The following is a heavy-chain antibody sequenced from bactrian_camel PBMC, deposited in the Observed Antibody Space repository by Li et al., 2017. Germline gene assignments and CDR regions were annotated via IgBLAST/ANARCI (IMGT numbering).Heavy chain of an antibody. CDR3: AADSLENTCKSEYNQFEY. Sequence: QLVESGGGLVQPGGSLRLSCAASGFTFRSYWMYWVRQAPGKGLEWVSSINSGATTYYADSVKGRFTISRDNAKNTVYLQMNSLKPEDTAVYYCAADSLENTCKSEYNQFEYWGQGTQVTVS. CDR2: INSGATT. V-gene: IGHV3S25*01. D-gene: IGHD4*01. J-gene: IGHJ5*01. CDR1: GFTFRSYW.